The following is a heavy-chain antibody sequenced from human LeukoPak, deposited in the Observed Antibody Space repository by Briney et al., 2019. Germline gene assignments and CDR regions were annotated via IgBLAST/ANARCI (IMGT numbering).Heavy chain of an antibody. CDR3: ARASVAVVFGVVILNWFDP. J-gene: IGHJ5*02. D-gene: IGHD3-3*01. CDR1: GYTFTSYG. Sequence: ASVKVSCKASGYTFTSYGISWVRQAPGQGLEWMGWISSYNGNTNYAQKLQGRVTMTTDTSTSTAYMELRSLRSDDTAVYYCARASVAVVFGVVILNWFDPWGQGTLVTVSS. CDR2: ISSYNGNT. V-gene: IGHV1-18*01.